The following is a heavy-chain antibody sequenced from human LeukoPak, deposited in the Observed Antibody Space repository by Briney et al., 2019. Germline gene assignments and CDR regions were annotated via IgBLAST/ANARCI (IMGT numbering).Heavy chain of an antibody. J-gene: IGHJ4*02. D-gene: IGHD3-10*01. Sequence: GGSLRLSCVDSGFTFTNAWMSWVRQAPGKGLEWIGRIKSKTDGETTNYAEPVRGRFTISRDDSKSAVYLQMNSLKSEDTAVYYCTTDLGTYYHGSQRLIPIDYWGQGTLVTVSS. CDR2: IKSKTDGETT. V-gene: IGHV3-15*01. CDR1: GFTFTNAW. CDR3: TTDLGTYYHGSQRLIPIDY.